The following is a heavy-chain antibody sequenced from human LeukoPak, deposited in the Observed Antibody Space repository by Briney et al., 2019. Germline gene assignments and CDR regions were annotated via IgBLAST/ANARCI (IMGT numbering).Heavy chain of an antibody. CDR3: AKFALRYCSGGSCHPFDY. CDR2: ISGSGGST. D-gene: IGHD2-15*01. CDR1: GFTFSSYG. V-gene: IGHV3-23*01. J-gene: IGHJ4*02. Sequence: GGTLRLSCAASGFTFSSYGMSWVRQAPGKGLEWVSAISGSGGSTYYADSVKGRFIISRDNSKNTLYLQMNSLRAEDTAVYYCAKFALRYCSGGSCHPFDYWGQGILVTGSS.